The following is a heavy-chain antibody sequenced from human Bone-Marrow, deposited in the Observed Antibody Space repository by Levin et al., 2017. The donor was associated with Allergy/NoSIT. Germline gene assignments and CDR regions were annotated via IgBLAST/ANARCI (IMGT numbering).Heavy chain of an antibody. CDR3: ARDEMVHEIQYYYGVDV. D-gene: IGHD2-8*01. J-gene: IGHJ6*02. CDR1: GGSISTSSYY. V-gene: IGHV4-39*07. CDR2: IYYSGST. Sequence: RASETLSLTWTVSGGSISTSSYYWGWIRQPPGKGLEWIGDIYYSGSTYYTPSLRSRVTISVDTSKNQFSLRVSSVTAADTAVYYCARDEMVHEIQYYYGVDVWGQGTTVTVSS.